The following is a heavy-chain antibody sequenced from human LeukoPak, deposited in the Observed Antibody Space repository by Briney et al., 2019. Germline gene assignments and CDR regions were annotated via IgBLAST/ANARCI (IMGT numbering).Heavy chain of an antibody. CDR3: ARPLAYCGGDCFGDYYYYGMDV. CDR2: NPNDGSNK. CDR1: GFTFSSYA. Sequence: GGSLRLSCAASGFTFSSYAMHWVRQAPGKGLEWVPVNPNDGSNKYYADSVKGRFTISRDNSKNTLYLQMNSLRAEDTAVYYCARPLAYCGGDCFGDYYYYGMDVWGQGTTVTVSS. D-gene: IGHD2-21*02. V-gene: IGHV3-30-3*01. J-gene: IGHJ6*02.